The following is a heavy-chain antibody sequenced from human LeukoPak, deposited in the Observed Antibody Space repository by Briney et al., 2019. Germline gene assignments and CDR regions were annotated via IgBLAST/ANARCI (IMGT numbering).Heavy chain of an antibody. D-gene: IGHD3-10*01. J-gene: IGHJ4*02. V-gene: IGHV1-3*01. CDR3: ASGYYGSETAFDF. CDR2: INGGNGNT. CDR1: GYTFTSYT. Sequence: GASVKVSCKASGYTFTSYTMHWVWQAPGQRLEWMGWINGGNGNTKYSQRFQGRITITRDTSASTAYMELSSLRSEDTAVYYCASGYYGSETAFDFWGQGTLVTVPS.